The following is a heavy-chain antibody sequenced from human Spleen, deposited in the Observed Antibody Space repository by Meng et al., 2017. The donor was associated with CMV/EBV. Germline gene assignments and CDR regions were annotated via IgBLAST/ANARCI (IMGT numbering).Heavy chain of an antibody. V-gene: IGHV4-4*07. D-gene: IGHD3-22*01. Sequence: QVQVQESGQGLVKPSETLSRTCTVSGGSISSYYWSWIRQPAGKGLEWIGRIYTSGSTNYNPSLKSRVTMSVDTSKNQFSLKLSSVTAADTAVYYCARSPYDSSGYYSYGLDYWGQGTLVTVSS. J-gene: IGHJ4*02. CDR1: GGSISSYY. CDR3: ARSPYDSSGYYSYGLDY. CDR2: IYTSGST.